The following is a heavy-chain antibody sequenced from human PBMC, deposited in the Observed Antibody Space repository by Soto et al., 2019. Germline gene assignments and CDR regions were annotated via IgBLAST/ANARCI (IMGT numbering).Heavy chain of an antibody. V-gene: IGHV4-30-4*01. D-gene: IGHD3-22*01. CDR3: ARACGSGYHYYFDY. CDR2: IYYSGST. J-gene: IGHJ4*02. Sequence: TLSLTCTVSGGSISSGDYYWSWIRQPPGKGLEWIGYIYYSGSTYYNPSLKSRVTISVDTSKNQFSLKLSSVTAADTAVYYCARACGSGYHYYFDYWGQGTLVTVSS. CDR1: GGSISSGDYY.